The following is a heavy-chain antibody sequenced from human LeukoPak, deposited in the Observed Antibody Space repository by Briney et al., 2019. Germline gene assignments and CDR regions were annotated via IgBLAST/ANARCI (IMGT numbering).Heavy chain of an antibody. CDR2: INHSGST. D-gene: IGHD3-10*01. J-gene: IGHJ4*02. CDR1: GGSFSGYY. V-gene: IGHV4-34*01. CDR3: ARRGAYGSGS. Sequence: SSETLSLTCAVYGGSFSGYYWSWIRQPPGKGLEWIGEINHSGSTNYNPSLKSRVTISVDTSKNQFSLKLSSVTAADTAVYYCARRGAYGSGSWGQGTLVTVSS.